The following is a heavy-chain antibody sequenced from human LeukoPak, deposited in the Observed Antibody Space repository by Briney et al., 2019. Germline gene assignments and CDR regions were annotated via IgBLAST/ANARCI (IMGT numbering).Heavy chain of an antibody. D-gene: IGHD4-17*01. CDR1: GYTFTSYG. J-gene: IGHJ4*02. V-gene: IGHV1-18*01. CDR3: TRALVAYGDDDY. Sequence: ASVKVSCKASGYTFTSYGISWVRQAPGQGLEWMGWISAYNGYTNYAQKLQGRVTMTTDTPTSTAYMELRSLRSDDTAVYYCTRALVAYGDDDYWGQGTLVTVSS. CDR2: ISAYNGYT.